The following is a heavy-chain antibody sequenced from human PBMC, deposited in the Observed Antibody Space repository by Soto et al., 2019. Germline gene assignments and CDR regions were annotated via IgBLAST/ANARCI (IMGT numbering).Heavy chain of an antibody. CDR2: IYYSGST. J-gene: IGHJ3*02. D-gene: IGHD5-18*01. Sequence: SETLSLTCTVSGASLSSSNYYWGWIRRPPGKGLEWIGSIYYSGSTYYNPSLKSRVTISVDTSKNQFSLKLSSVTAADTAVYYCARPLYTYGYLLAFDIWGQGTMVTV. V-gene: IGHV4-39*01. CDR3: ARPLYTYGYLLAFDI. CDR1: GASLSSSNYY.